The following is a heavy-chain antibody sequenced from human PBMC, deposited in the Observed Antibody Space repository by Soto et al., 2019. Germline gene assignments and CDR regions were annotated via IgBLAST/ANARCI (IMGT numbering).Heavy chain of an antibody. D-gene: IGHD2-21*01. J-gene: IGHJ4*02. CDR1: GFTFRNDN. CDR3: ARDIASPGGDYFDS. CDR2: ISTGGAYM. Sequence: EVQLVESGGGLVKAGGSLRLFCTASGFTFRNDNMNWVRQAPGKGLEWVSSISTGGAYMFYADSVKGRFTISRDNAQNSLFLQIDSPRAEDTAVYYCARDIASPGGDYFDSWGQGTLVTVSS. V-gene: IGHV3-21*06.